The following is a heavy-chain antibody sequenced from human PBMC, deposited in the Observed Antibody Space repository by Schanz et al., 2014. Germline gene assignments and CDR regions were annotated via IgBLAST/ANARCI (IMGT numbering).Heavy chain of an antibody. Sequence: VQLAESGGGWVQPGGSLRLSCAASGFTFSDYSMNWIRQHPGKGLEWVGYIYYSGGTYYSPSLKSRVSISLDTSKNQFSLNLSSVTAADTAVYYCARDRLAAQGIDSWGQGTLVTVSS. V-gene: IGHV4-31*02. CDR2: IYYSGGT. CDR3: ARDRLAAQGIDS. J-gene: IGHJ4*02. CDR1: GFTFSDYS. D-gene: IGHD6-6*01.